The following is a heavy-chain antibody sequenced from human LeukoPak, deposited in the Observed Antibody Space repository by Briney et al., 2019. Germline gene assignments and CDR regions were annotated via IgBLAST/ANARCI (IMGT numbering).Heavy chain of an antibody. V-gene: IGHV3-23*01. D-gene: IGHD1-26*01. CDR3: ARRSGSFSYFDS. CDR1: GFTFSSYA. CDR2: ISGSGGST. Sequence: PGGSLRLSCAASGFTFSSYAMRWVRQAPGKGLQWISNISGSGGSTYYADSVKGRFTISRDNSKNTLYLQMNSLTAEDTATYYCARRSGSFSYFDSWGQGTLVTVSS. J-gene: IGHJ4*02.